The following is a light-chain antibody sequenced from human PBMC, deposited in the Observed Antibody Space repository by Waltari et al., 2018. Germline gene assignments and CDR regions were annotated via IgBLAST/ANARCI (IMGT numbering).Light chain of an antibody. CDR2: FGS. J-gene: IGKJ1*01. CDR1: QSLLHSNGYNY. V-gene: IGKV2-28*01. CDR3: MQALQTPRT. Sequence: DIVMTQSPLSLPVTPGEPASISCRSSQSLLHSNGYNYLDWYLQKRGQSPQLLIYFGSNRASGVPDRFICSGSGTDFTLKISRVEAEDVGVYYCMQALQTPRTFGQGTKVEIK.